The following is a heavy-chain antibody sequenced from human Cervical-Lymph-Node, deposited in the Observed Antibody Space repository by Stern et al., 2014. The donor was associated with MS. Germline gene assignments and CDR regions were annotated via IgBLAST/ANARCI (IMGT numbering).Heavy chain of an antibody. Sequence: QVQVVECGGGVVQPGRSLRISCAGSGLTFSTYGMHWVSQARGKGLEWVALISHDGSKKYYVDSVKGRFTISRYNSKNTMYVHMNSLRDEDTAVYYCAKDRGSAWSLDYWGQGTLVIVSS. CDR1: GLTFSTYG. CDR2: ISHDGSKK. J-gene: IGHJ4*02. V-gene: IGHV3-30*18. CDR3: AKDRGSAWSLDY. D-gene: IGHD6-19*01.